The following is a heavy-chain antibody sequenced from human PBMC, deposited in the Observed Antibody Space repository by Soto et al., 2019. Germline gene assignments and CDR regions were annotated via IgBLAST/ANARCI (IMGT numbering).Heavy chain of an antibody. CDR1: GYTFTSYG. J-gene: IGHJ6*02. CDR2: ISAYNGNT. CDR3: ARDRGAYGMDV. Sequence: QVQLVQSGAEVKKPGASVKVSCKASGYTFTSYGISWVRQAPGQAFEWMGWISAYNGNTNYAQKLQGRVTMTTDTPTSTAYMELRSLRSDDTAVYYCARDRGAYGMDVWGQGTTVTVSS. V-gene: IGHV1-18*01.